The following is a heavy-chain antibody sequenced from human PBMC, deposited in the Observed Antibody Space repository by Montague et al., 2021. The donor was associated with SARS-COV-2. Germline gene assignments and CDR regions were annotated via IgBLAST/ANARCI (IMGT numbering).Heavy chain of an antibody. CDR2: IYYSGTT. Sequence: SETLSLTCTIPGGSIRGYFWRGNRQTPGKRVEWIGYIYYSGTTKYNPALKSRVAISLETSKNQFSLKLNSVTAADTAAYYCAATDYFASGKYDFWGQGTWVAVSS. D-gene: IGHD3-10*01. CDR3: AATDYFASGKYDF. V-gene: IGHV4-59*08. J-gene: IGHJ4*02. CDR1: GGSIRGYF.